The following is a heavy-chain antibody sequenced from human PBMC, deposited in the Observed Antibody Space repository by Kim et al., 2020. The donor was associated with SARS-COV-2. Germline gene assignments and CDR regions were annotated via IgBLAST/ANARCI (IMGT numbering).Heavy chain of an antibody. Sequence: YYADSVKGRFTISRDNSKNTLYLQMNSLRAEDTAVYYCAKLREPTGAFDIWGQGTMVTVSS. V-gene: IGHV3-30*02. D-gene: IGHD3-16*01. J-gene: IGHJ3*02. CDR3: AKLREPTGAFDI.